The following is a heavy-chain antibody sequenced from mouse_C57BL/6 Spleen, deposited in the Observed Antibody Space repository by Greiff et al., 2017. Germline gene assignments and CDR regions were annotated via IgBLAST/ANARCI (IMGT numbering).Heavy chain of an antibody. CDR3: ARWVVATHWYFDV. D-gene: IGHD1-1*01. Sequence: RGLEWIGRIDPNSGGTKYNEKFKSKATLTVDKPSSTAYMQLSSLTSEDSAVYYCARWVVATHWYFDVWGTGTTVTVSS. J-gene: IGHJ1*03. V-gene: IGHV1-72*01. CDR2: IDPNSGGT.